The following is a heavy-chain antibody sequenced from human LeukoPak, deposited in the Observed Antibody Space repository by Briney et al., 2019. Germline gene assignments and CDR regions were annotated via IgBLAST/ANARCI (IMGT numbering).Heavy chain of an antibody. CDR1: GFTFSSYS. D-gene: IGHD6-19*01. CDR3: ERDGGSGWSRTFDY. Sequence: GGSLRLSCAASGFTFSSYSMNWVRQAPGKGLEWVSSISSSSSYIYYADSVKGRFTISRDNAKNSLYLQMNSLRAEDTAVYYCERDGGSGWSRTFDYWGQGTLVTVSS. J-gene: IGHJ4*02. CDR2: ISSSSSYI. V-gene: IGHV3-21*01.